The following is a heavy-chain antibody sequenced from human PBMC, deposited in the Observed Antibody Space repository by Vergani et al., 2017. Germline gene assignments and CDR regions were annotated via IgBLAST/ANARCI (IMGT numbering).Heavy chain of an antibody. V-gene: IGHV1-2*02. D-gene: IGHD2-2*01. CDR2: INPNSGGT. CDR1: GYTFTGYY. CDR3: ARDYGYCSSTSCPNWFDP. J-gene: IGHJ5*02. Sequence: QVQLVQSGAEVKKPGASVKVSCKASGYTFTGYYMHWVRQAPGQGLEWMGWINPNSGGTNYAQKFQGRVTMTRDTSIRTAYMELSRLRSDDTAVYYCARDYGYCSSTSCPNWFDPWGQGTQVTVSS.